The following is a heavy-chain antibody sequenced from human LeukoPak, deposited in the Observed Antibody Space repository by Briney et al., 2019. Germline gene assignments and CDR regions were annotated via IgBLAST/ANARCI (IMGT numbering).Heavy chain of an antibody. D-gene: IGHD3-9*01. Sequence: GGSLRLSCAASVFTFTSYAMSCVRQAPGKGLEWVLAISRSGGSTYYADSAKGRFTISRDNFRNTLYLQMNSLRAEDRAVYYFAKDNDWYFVSHFDNWGQGTLLTVSS. CDR2: ISRSGGST. J-gene: IGHJ4*02. V-gene: IGHV3-23*01. CDR1: VFTFTSYA. CDR3: AKDNDWYFVSHFDN.